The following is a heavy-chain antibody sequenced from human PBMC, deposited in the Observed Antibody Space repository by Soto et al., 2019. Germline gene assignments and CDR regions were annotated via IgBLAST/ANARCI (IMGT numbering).Heavy chain of an antibody. CDR2: INPRGDDT. V-gene: IGHV3-23*01. CDR3: VKEGGSASAWAEY. J-gene: IGHJ4*02. D-gene: IGHD6-19*01. CDR1: GFTFSYSS. Sequence: GGSLRLSCAASGFTFSYSSMTWVRRAPGKGLEWVSAINPRGDDTYYADFAKGRFTISRDNSKNTLHLQMNSLRVEDTALYYCVKEGGSASAWAEYWGQGTQVTVSS.